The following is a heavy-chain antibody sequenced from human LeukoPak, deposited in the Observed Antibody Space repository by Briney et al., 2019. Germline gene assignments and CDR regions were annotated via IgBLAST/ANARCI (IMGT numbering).Heavy chain of an antibody. Sequence: ASVKVSCKASGYTFGSYYISWARQAPGQGLEWMGWISGYNGNTNYAQRFQDRITMTVDKSTTTVYMELNSLRSDDTAVYYCARTHDFWTTRKGDYFDPWGQGTLVTVSS. CDR1: GYTFGSYY. CDR3: ARTHDFWTTRKGDYFDP. J-gene: IGHJ4*02. CDR2: ISGYNGNT. V-gene: IGHV1-18*01. D-gene: IGHD3-3*01.